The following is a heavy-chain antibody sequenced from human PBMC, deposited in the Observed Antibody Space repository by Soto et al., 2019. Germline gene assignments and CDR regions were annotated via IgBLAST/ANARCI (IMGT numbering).Heavy chain of an antibody. J-gene: IGHJ4*02. Sequence: ASVNVSCKASGYTFTNYAIHWVRQAPGQRLEWMGWIIAVNGNTKSSQKFQGRVTITRDTSASTAYMELSSLRSEDTAVYYCARLRSSSWYAPFDYWGQGTLVTVSS. CDR2: IIAVNGNT. D-gene: IGHD6-13*01. CDR3: ARLRSSSWYAPFDY. CDR1: GYTFTNYA. V-gene: IGHV1-3*01.